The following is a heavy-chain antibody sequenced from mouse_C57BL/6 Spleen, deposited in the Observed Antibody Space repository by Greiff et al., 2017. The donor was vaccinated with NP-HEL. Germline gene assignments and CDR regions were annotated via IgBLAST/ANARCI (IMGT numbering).Heavy chain of an antibody. Sequence: EVKVVESGPELVKPGASVKISCKASGYSFTDYNMNWVKQSNGKSLEWIGVINPNYGTTSYNQKFKGKATLTVDQSSSTAYMQLNSLTSEDSAVYYCARWTMITTRGGYYFDYWGQGTTLTVSS. CDR2: INPNYGTT. J-gene: IGHJ2*01. D-gene: IGHD2-4*01. V-gene: IGHV1-39*01. CDR3: ARWTMITTRGGYYFDY. CDR1: GYSFTDYN.